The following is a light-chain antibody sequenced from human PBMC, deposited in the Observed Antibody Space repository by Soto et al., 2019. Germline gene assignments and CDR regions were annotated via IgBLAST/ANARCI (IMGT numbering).Light chain of an antibody. CDR1: QSISSW. CDR3: QQYNSYSLWT. J-gene: IGKJ1*01. V-gene: IGKV1-5*01. Sequence: DIRMTQSPSTLSASVGDRVTITCRASQSISSWLAWYQQKPGKAPKLLIHDASSLESGVPSRFSGSGSGTEFILTINSLQPDDFATYYCQQYNSYSLWTFGQGTKVDIK. CDR2: DAS.